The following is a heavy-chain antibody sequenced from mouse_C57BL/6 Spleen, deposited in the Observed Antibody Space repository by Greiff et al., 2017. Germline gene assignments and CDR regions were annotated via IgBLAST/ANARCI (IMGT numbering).Heavy chain of an antibody. D-gene: IGHD2-3*01. CDR2: INPYNGGT. CDR1: GYTFTDYY. Sequence: EVQVVESGPVLVKPGASVKMSCKASGYTFTDYYMNWVKQSHGKSLEWIGVINPYNGGTSYNQKFKGKATLTVDKSSSTAYMELNSLTSEDSAVYYCARDGYYDYWGQGTTLTVSS. V-gene: IGHV1-19*01. J-gene: IGHJ2*01. CDR3: ARDGYYDY.